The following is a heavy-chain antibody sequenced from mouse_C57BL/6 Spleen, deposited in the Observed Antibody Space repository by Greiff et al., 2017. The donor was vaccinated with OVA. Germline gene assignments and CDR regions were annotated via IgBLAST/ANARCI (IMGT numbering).Heavy chain of an antibody. Sequence: VQLQQSGPELVKPGASVKISCKASGYAFSSSWMNWVKQRPGKGLEWIGRIYPGDGDTNYNGKFKGKATLTADKSSSTAYMQLSSLTSEDSAVYFCARTEIYYGNSYYAMDYWGQGTSVTVSS. V-gene: IGHV1-82*01. D-gene: IGHD2-1*01. CDR3: ARTEIYYGNSYYAMDY. J-gene: IGHJ4*01. CDR1: GYAFSSSW. CDR2: IYPGDGDT.